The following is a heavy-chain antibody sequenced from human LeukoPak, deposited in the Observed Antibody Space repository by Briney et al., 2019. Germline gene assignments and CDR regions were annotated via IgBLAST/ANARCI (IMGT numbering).Heavy chain of an antibody. V-gene: IGHV3-7*01. Sequence: GGSLRLSCAASGFTFNSYWMSWVRQAPGKGLEWVANIKQDGSEKYYVDSVKGRFTISRDNAKNSLYLQMNSLRAEDTAVYYCARELPTIPRNQYYFDYWGQGTLVAVSS. D-gene: IGHD5-12*01. J-gene: IGHJ4*02. CDR2: IKQDGSEK. CDR3: ARELPTIPRNQYYFDY. CDR1: GFTFNSYW.